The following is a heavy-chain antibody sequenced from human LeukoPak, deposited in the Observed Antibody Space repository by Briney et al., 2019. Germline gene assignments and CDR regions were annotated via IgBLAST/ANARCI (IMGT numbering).Heavy chain of an antibody. Sequence: AETLSLTCTVSCGSIRRLYWSWIRQPPGKGLEWIGSVYYIGSTRYNPPLKSPVAISLAPSNNQFSLRLSSVPAAAPAVYYCARRRYSSSSGWFDTWGQGTLVTVSS. CDR2: VYYIGST. CDR3: ARRRYSSSSGWFDT. V-gene: IGHV4-59*08. CDR1: CGSIRRLY. D-gene: IGHD6-6*01. J-gene: IGHJ5*02.